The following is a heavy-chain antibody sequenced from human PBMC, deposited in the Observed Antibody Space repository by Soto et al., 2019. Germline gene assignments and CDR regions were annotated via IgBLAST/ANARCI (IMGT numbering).Heavy chain of an antibody. D-gene: IGHD3-3*01. J-gene: IGHJ1*01. V-gene: IGHV1-3*01. Sequence: ASVKVSCKASGYTFTSYAMRWVRQAPGQRLEWMGWINAGNGNTKYSQKFQGRVTITRDTSASTAYMELSSLRSEDTAVYYCARAPLRFLEWLLELYFQHWGQGTLVTVSS. CDR2: INAGNGNT. CDR3: ARAPLRFLEWLLELYFQH. CDR1: GYTFTSYA.